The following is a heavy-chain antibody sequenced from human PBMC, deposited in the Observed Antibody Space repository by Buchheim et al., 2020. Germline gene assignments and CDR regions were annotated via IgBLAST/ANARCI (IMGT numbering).Heavy chain of an antibody. Sequence: VQLLESGGGLVKPGGSLRLSCAASGFKFTNYAMSWVRQAPGKGLEWVATIRGSGTTTEYADSVRGRFTISRDNSNKTLFLQMDSLRAEDTAVYYCAKDREGETEALQFLEWLIEYFQYWGQGTL. D-gene: IGHD3-3*01. CDR2: IRGSGTTT. V-gene: IGHV3-23*01. CDR3: AKDREGETEALQFLEWLIEYFQY. J-gene: IGHJ1*01. CDR1: GFKFTNYA.